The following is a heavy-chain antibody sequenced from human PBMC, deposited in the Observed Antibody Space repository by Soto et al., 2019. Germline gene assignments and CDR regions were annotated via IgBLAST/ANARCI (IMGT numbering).Heavy chain of an antibody. V-gene: IGHV2-5*02. CDR2: IYWDDDK. Sequence: QITLKESGPTLVKPTETLTLTCTFSGFSLSTTGVAVGWIRQPPGKALEWLALIYWDDDKRYSPSLKTRLTITKDTSKNQVVLTMTNMDPVDTATYYCAFFPRALSSSWYNYFDPWGQGTLVTVSS. CDR3: AFFPRALSSSWYNYFDP. J-gene: IGHJ5*02. D-gene: IGHD6-13*01. CDR1: GFSLSTTGVA.